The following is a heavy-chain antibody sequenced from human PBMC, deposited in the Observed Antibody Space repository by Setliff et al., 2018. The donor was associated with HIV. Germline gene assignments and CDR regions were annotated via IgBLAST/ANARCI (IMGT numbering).Heavy chain of an antibody. CDR3: ARIFGFTTASYARGNDY. D-gene: IGHD3-16*01. CDR2: VYYTGTT. Sequence: PSETLSLTCTVSGGSISSITHYWGRFRQPPGKGLECIGTVYYTGTTYYNSSLESRVTISVDTSRNQFSLKLYSVTAADTAVYYCARIFGFTTASYARGNDYWGRGTLVTVSS. CDR1: GGSISSITHY. V-gene: IGHV4-39*01. J-gene: IGHJ4*02.